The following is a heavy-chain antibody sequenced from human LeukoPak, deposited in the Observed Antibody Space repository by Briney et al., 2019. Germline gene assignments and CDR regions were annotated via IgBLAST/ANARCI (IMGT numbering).Heavy chain of an antibody. CDR1: GYTFSSYG. CDR2: ISAYNGNT. Sequence: GASVKVSCKASGYTFSSYGISWVRQAPGQGREWMGWISAYNGNTKYRQKPQGRVTKTTDTSTSTAYMDLRILRSGDTAIYYCARDSPDGSGTYYNDSPDYWGQGPLVTVSS. J-gene: IGHJ4*02. D-gene: IGHD3-10*01. V-gene: IGHV1-18*01. CDR3: ARDSPDGSGTYYNDSPDY.